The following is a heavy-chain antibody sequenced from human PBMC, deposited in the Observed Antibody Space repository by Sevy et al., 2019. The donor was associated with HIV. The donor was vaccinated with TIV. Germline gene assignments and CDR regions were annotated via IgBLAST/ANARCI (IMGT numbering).Heavy chain of an antibody. CDR1: GFTFSSYA. CDR2: ISYDGSNK. V-gene: IGHV3-30*04. Sequence: GGSLRLSCAASGFTFSSYAMHWVRQAPGKGLEWVAVISYDGSNKYYADSVKGRFTISRDNSKNTLYLQMNSLRAEDTAVYYCARDGYYDDSSGYYQLDYWGQGTLVTVSS. D-gene: IGHD3-22*01. J-gene: IGHJ4*02. CDR3: ARDGYYDDSSGYYQLDY.